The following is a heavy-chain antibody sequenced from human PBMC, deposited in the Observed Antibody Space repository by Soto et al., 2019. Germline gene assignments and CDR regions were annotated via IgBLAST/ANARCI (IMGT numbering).Heavy chain of an antibody. CDR2: IRSKANSYAT. CDR3: TSLSPIYCSSTSCATSGYYYGMDV. Sequence: PGGSLRLSCAASGFTFSGSAMHWVRQASGKGLEWVGRIRSKANSYATAYAASVKGRFTISRDDSKNTAYLQMNSLKTEDTAVYYCTSLSPIYCSSTSCATSGYYYGMDVWGQGTTVTVSS. J-gene: IGHJ6*02. V-gene: IGHV3-73*01. D-gene: IGHD2-2*01. CDR1: GFTFSGSA.